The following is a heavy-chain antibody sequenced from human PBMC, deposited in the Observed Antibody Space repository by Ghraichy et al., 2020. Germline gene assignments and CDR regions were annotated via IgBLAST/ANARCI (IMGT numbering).Heavy chain of an antibody. CDR3: ARSTAAGPLGNFQH. CDR1: GGSFSGYY. CDR2: INHSGST. J-gene: IGHJ1*01. Sequence: SQTLSLTCAVYGGSFSGYYWSWIRQPPGKGLEWIGEINHSGSTNYNPSLKSRVTISVDTSKNQFSLKLSSVTAADTAVYYCARSTAAGPLGNFQHWGQGTLVTVSS. D-gene: IGHD6-13*01. V-gene: IGHV4-34*01.